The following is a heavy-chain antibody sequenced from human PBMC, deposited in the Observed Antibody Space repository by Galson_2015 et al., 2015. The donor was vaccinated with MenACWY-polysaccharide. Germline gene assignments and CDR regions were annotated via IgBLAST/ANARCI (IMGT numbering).Heavy chain of an antibody. CDR3: ARVGYASSSTDY. CDR2: INQDGTVK. Sequence: SLRLSCAASGFTVSNYWMSWVRQAPGKGLEWVANINQDGTVKYYVDSVKGRFTISRDNAKNSLYVQMNSLRGEDTAVYYCARVGYASSSTDYWGQGTLVTVSS. V-gene: IGHV3-7*01. J-gene: IGHJ4*02. D-gene: IGHD6-6*01. CDR1: GFTVSNYW.